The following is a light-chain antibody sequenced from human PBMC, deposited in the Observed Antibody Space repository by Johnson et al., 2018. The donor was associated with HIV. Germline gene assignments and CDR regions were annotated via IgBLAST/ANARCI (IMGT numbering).Light chain of an antibody. V-gene: IGLV1-51*01. J-gene: IGLJ1*01. CDR1: SSNIGRNY. Sequence: QSVLTQPPSVSAAPGQKVTISCSGSSSNIGRNYVSWYQQLPGTAPKLLIYDNNKRPSGIPDRFSGSKSRTSATLGITGLQTGDEADYYCGTWDSSLSAGVFGTGTKVTVL. CDR3: GTWDSSLSAGV. CDR2: DNN.